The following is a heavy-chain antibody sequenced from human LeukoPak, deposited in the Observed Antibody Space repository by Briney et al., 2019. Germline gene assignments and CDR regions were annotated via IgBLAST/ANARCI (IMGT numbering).Heavy chain of an antibody. J-gene: IGHJ4*02. CDR2: INHGGST. Sequence: SETLSLTCAVYGGSFSGYYWSWIRQPPGKGLEWVGEINHGGSTNYNPSLKSRVTISVDTSQKQFSLRLSSVTAADTAVYYCARGRYVTTRGGAAAGFLDYWGQGTLITVST. CDR3: ARGRYVTTRGGAAAGFLDY. D-gene: IGHD6-13*01. V-gene: IGHV4-34*01. CDR1: GGSFSGYY.